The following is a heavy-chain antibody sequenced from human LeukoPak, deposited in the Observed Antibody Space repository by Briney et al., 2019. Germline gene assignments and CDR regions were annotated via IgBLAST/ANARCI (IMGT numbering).Heavy chain of an antibody. Sequence: GGSLRLSCAASGFSFRTYAMSWVRQAPGKGLDWVSAIGDDSAKIYYAASVKGRFTISRDNSKNTLFLQMNSLRAEDTAVYYCAREYDSSWPSWGQGTLVTVSS. CDR1: GFSFRTYA. CDR3: AREYDSSWPS. D-gene: IGHD3-22*01. J-gene: IGHJ5*02. V-gene: IGHV3-23*01. CDR2: IGDDSAKI.